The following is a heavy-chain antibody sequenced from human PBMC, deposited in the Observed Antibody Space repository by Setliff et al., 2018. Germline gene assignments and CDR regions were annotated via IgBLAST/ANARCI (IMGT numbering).Heavy chain of an antibody. CDR2: IWYDGNNK. V-gene: IGHV3-33*08. CDR1: GFTFSTYT. CDR3: VRGEMFSTSPRAD. J-gene: IGHJ4*02. D-gene: IGHD2-2*01. Sequence: GGSLRLSCAASGFTFSTYTMNWVRQAPGKGLEWVAVIWYDGNNKDHADSVKGRFTISRDNSKNTLYLQMDSLRVEDTAVYYCVRGEMFSTSPRADWGQGTQVTVSS.